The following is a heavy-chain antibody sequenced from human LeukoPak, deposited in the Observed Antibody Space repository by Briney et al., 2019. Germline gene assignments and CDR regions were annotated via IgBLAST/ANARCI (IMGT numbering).Heavy chain of an antibody. CDR3: ARGVYCSRTSCYIDY. CDR2: INPNSGGT. J-gene: IGHJ4*02. D-gene: IGHD2-2*02. Sequence: INPNSGGTNYAQKFQGRVTRTRDTSISTVYMELSGLRSDDTAVYYCARGVYCSRTSCYIDYWGQGPLVTVSS. V-gene: IGHV1-2*02.